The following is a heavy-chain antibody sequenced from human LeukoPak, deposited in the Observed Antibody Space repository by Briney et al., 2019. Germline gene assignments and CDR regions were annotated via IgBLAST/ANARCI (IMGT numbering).Heavy chain of an antibody. Sequence: SETLSLTCTVSGASISHFYWSWIRQTPEKELEWMGHVHTSGGSTYYPSLKTRLTMSIDTSRGQLSLKLTSVTAADTAVYFCARLGSYHDFWGQGALVTVSS. V-gene: IGHV4-4*09. CDR3: ARLGSYHDF. CDR2: VHTSGGS. CDR1: GASISHFY. J-gene: IGHJ4*02. D-gene: IGHD1-26*01.